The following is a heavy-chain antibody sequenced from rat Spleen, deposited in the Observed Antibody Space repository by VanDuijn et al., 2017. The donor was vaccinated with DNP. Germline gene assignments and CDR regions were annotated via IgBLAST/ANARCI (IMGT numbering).Heavy chain of an antibody. J-gene: IGHJ1*01. V-gene: IGHV5-27*01. D-gene: IGHD1-2*01. Sequence: EVQLVESGGGLVQPGRSLRLSCAASGFTFSNYYMAWVRQAPRQGLEWVATISTSGSRIYYPDSVKGRFTISRDNAKSSLYLQMDSLRSEDTATYYCTRGSYIAWVGYFDFWGPGTMVTVSS. CDR3: TRGSYIAWVGYFDF. CDR1: GFTFSNYY. CDR2: ISTSGSRI.